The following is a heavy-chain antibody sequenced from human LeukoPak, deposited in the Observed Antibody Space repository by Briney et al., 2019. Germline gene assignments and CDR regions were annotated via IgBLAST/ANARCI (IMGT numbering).Heavy chain of an antibody. Sequence: GGSPRLSCAASGLTFSNYAMSWVRQAPGKGLEWVSAISGGGSSTYYADLVKGRFTISRDNSKNTLYLQMNSLRVEDSALYYCARGYYGSGSYYMGNYWGQGTLVTVSS. J-gene: IGHJ4*02. D-gene: IGHD3-10*01. CDR3: ARGYYGSGSYYMGNY. V-gene: IGHV3-23*01. CDR2: ISGGGSST. CDR1: GLTFSNYA.